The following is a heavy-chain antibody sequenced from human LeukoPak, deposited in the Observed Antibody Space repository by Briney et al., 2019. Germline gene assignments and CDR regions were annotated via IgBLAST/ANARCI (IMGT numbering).Heavy chain of an antibody. CDR2: ISGSGGST. CDR1: GLTVSSNS. V-gene: IGHV3-23*01. J-gene: IGHJ4*02. D-gene: IGHD1-14*01. CDR3: AKLHNLNCDY. Sequence: GGSLRLSCVASGLTVSSNSMSWVRQAPGKGLEWVSTISGSGGSTYYADSVKGRFTISRDSSKNTLYLQMNNLRPEDTAVYYCAKLHNLNCDYWGLGTLVTVSS.